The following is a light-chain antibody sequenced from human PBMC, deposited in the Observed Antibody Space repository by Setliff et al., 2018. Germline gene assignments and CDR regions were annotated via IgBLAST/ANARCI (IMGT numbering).Light chain of an antibody. Sequence: QSALTQPASVSGSPGQSITISCTGTSSDVGGYDFVSWYQQHPGKAPKLMIFDVLNRPSGVSDRFSGSKSGNTASLTITGLQAEDEADYYCSSYTSSSTLFGTGTKV. V-gene: IGLV2-14*03. J-gene: IGLJ1*01. CDR3: SSYTSSSTL. CDR2: DVL. CDR1: SSDVGGYDF.